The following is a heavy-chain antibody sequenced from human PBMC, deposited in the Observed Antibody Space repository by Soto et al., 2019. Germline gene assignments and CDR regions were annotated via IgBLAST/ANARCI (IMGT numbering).Heavy chain of an antibody. CDR2: IIPILGIA. V-gene: IGHV1-69*02. Sequence: QVQLVQSGAEVKKPGTSVKVSCKASGGTFSSYTISWVRQAPGQGLEWMGRIIPILGIANYAQKFQGRVTITADKSTSTAYMELSSLRSEDTAVYYCARGSVTMVRGVPQNYYYYGMDVWGQGTTVTVSS. J-gene: IGHJ6*02. CDR1: GGTFSSYT. CDR3: ARGSVTMVRGVPQNYYYYGMDV. D-gene: IGHD3-10*01.